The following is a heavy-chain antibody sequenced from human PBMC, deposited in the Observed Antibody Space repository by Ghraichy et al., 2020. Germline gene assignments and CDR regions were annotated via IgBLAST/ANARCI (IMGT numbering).Heavy chain of an antibody. V-gene: IGHV4-59*01. Sequence: ESLNISCTVSGASISTYFWSWIRQAPGKGLEWIGYIYYNGSTSYHPSLKSRVSISLDTSKIRFSLRLSSVTAADTAVYYCARDLGFCSGGICKYFGLDVWGQGTTVTVSS. J-gene: IGHJ6*02. CDR2: IYYNGST. CDR3: ARDLGFCSGGICKYFGLDV. CDR1: GASISTYF. D-gene: IGHD2-15*01.